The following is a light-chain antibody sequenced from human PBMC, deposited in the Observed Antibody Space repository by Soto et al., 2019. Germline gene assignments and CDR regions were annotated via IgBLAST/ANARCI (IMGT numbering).Light chain of an antibody. V-gene: IGKV3-11*01. CDR2: DAS. Sequence: EIVLTQSPATLSLSPGARATLSCRASQSVSSYLAWYQQKPGQAPRLLIYDASNRATGIPARFSGSGSGTDFTLSSSRLEPEDFAVYYCQQRSNWPPYTFGQGTKLEIK. CDR3: QQRSNWPPYT. CDR1: QSVSSY. J-gene: IGKJ2*01.